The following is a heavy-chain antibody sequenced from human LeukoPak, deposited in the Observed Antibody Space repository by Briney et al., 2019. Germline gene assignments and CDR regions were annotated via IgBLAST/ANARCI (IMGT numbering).Heavy chain of an antibody. CDR2: IYSSGST. CDR3: ARGGSRVFDF. D-gene: IGHD2-2*01. V-gene: IGHV4-4*09. J-gene: IGHJ4*02. CDR1: GGSISSYF. Sequence: SETLSLTCTVSGGSISSYFWSSIRQPPGKELEWIGYIYSSGSTSYKPSLTSQVTKSVDTSKNQISLRLTSVTAADTAVYYCARGGSRVFDFWGQGTLVTVSS.